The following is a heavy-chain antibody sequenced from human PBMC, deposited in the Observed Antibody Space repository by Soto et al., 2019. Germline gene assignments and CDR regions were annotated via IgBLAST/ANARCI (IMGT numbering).Heavy chain of an antibody. CDR3: ARQLPSGSYYYYYYGMDV. V-gene: IGHV4-59*08. CDR1: GGSISSYY. Sequence: SETLSLTCTVSGGSISSYYWSWIRQPPGKGLEWIGYIYYSGSTNYNPSLKSRVTISVDTSKNQFSLKLSSVTAADTAVYYCARQLPSGSYYYYYYGMDVWGQGTTVTVSS. D-gene: IGHD1-26*01. J-gene: IGHJ6*02. CDR2: IYYSGST.